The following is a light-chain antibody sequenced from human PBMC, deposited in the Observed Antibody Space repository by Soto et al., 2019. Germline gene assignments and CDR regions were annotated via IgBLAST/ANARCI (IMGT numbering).Light chain of an antibody. J-gene: IGKJ1*01. Sequence: EIVLPQSPGTLSLSPGSSAPLSCRASQSVSNNYLAWYQQKPGQAPRLLIYGASNRATGIPDRFSGSWSGTDFTLTISRLEPEDFAVYYCQQYGSSGTFGQGTKVDIK. CDR3: QQYGSSGT. CDR1: QSVSNNY. V-gene: IGKV3-20*01. CDR2: GAS.